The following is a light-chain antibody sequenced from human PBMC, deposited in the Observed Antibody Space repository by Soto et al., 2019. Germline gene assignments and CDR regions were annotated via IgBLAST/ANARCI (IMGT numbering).Light chain of an antibody. Sequence: DIPMTQSPSSLSASVGDRVIITCRATRDISKWAAWYQQKPGRAPSLLIYAASNLQSGVPSRFSGSGSGTDFTLTISDLQPDDCATYYCQQSHTVPYTFGQGTKLEI. CDR3: QQSHTVPYT. V-gene: IGKV1-12*01. CDR1: RDISKW. CDR2: AAS. J-gene: IGKJ2*01.